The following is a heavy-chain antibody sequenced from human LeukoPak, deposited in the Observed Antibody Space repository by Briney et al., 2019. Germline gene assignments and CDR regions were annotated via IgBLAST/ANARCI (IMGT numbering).Heavy chain of an antibody. V-gene: IGHV4-39*01. D-gene: IGHD3-3*01. Sequence: SETLSLTCTVSGGTISSSSYYWGWIRQPPGKGLEWIGSIYYSGTTYYNPSLKSRVTISVDTSKSQFSLRLTSVTAADTAVYYCARHVRFLEWLSSYYFDYWGQGTLVTVSS. CDR2: IYYSGTT. CDR1: GGTISSSSYY. CDR3: ARHVRFLEWLSSYYFDY. J-gene: IGHJ4*02.